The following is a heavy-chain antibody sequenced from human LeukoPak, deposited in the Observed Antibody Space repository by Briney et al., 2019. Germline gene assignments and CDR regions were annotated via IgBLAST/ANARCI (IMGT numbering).Heavy chain of an antibody. CDR3: ARWGEAAAGIYY. CDR1: GGSINDYY. J-gene: IGHJ4*02. Sequence: PSETLSLTCTVSGGSINDYYWSWIRQSPGKGLEWLGYIYYSGSTKYNPSLERRITTAADTPSKNFFLLLSSVTAADTAVYYCARWGEAAAGIYYGGEGTLVTASS. V-gene: IGHV4-59*01. D-gene: IGHD6-13*01. CDR2: IYYSGST.